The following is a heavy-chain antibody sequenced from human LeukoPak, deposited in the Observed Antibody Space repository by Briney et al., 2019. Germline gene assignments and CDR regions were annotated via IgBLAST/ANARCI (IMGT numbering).Heavy chain of an antibody. J-gene: IGHJ4*02. CDR1: GGSISSYY. D-gene: IGHD6-19*01. V-gene: IGHV4-59*01. CDR3: LITYSSGWYDFDY. CDR2: IHYSGSS. Sequence: SETLSLTCTVSGGSISSYYWSWIRQSPGKGLEWIGCIHYSGSSNYNPSLKSRATISVDTSKNQFSLRLSSVTAADTAVYYCLITYSSGWYDFDYWGQGILVTVSS.